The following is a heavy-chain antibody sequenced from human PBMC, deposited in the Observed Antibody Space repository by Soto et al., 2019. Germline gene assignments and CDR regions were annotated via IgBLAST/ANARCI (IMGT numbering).Heavy chain of an antibody. CDR1: GGSISSGGYY. D-gene: IGHD6-19*01. J-gene: IGHJ4*02. V-gene: IGHV4-31*03. CDR3: ARSVAVPGAHIDY. Sequence: SETLSLTCTVSGGSISSGGYYWSWIRQHPGKGLEWIGYIYYSGSTYYNPSLKSRVTISVDTSKNQFSLKLSSVTAADTAVYFCARSVAVPGAHIDYWGQGTQVTVSS. CDR2: IYYSGST.